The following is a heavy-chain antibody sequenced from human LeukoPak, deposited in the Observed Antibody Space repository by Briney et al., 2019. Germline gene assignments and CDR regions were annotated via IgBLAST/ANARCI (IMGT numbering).Heavy chain of an antibody. J-gene: IGHJ6*03. CDR3: ASRVGGPYYYMDV. CDR2: INHSGST. CDR1: GGSFSGYY. D-gene: IGHD1-26*01. Sequence: PSETLSLTCAVYGGSFSGYYWSWIRQPPGKGLEWIGEINHSGSTNYNPSLKSRVTISVDTSKNQFSLKLSSVTAADTAVYYCASRVGGPYYYMDVWGKGTTVTVSS. V-gene: IGHV4-34*01.